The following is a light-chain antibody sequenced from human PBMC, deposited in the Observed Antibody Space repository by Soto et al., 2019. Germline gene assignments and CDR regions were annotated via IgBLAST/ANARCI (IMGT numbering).Light chain of an antibody. CDR2: EVT. Sequence: QSVLAQPASVSGSPGQSITIPCTGTTSDIGAYDYVSWYQQHPGKVPKLIIFEVTKRPSGFSSRFSGSKSGNTASLTISGLQAEDGANYYCSSYAGDNIFLFGTGTKVTVL. CDR1: TSDIGAYDY. CDR3: SSYAGDNIFL. J-gene: IGLJ1*01. V-gene: IGLV2-14*01.